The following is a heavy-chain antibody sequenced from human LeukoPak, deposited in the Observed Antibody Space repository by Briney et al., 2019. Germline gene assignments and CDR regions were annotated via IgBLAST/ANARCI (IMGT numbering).Heavy chain of an antibody. CDR1: GFTVSDNY. CDR3: TRWGSYLGALDC. D-gene: IGHD3-16*01. V-gene: IGHV3-53*01. J-gene: IGHJ4*02. CDR2: IYSGGST. Sequence: PGGSLRLSCAASGFTVSDNYMAWVRQAPGKGLEWVSVIYSGGSTYYADSVEGRFTISRDNSKNTVYLQMNSLRAEDTAVYYCTRWGSYLGALDCWGQGTLVTVSS.